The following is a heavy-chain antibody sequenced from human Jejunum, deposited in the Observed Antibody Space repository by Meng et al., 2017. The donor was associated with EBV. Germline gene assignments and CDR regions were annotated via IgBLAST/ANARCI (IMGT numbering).Heavy chain of an antibody. CDR2: ISNDGNNK. CDR1: GFTFSGHA. V-gene: IGHV3-30-3*01. D-gene: IGHD3-16*01. Sequence: QVQLVGSGGGGVQPGRSLGLSCAAFGFTFSGHAMQWVRQAPGKGLKWVALISNDGNNKYYADSVKGRFTTSRDNSKNTLYLQMNSLRVDDTALYYCTREWGADYWGQGTLVTVSS. CDR3: TREWGADY. J-gene: IGHJ4*02.